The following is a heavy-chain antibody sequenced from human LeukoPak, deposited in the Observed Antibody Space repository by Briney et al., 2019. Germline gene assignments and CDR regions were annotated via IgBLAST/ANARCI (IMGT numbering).Heavy chain of an antibody. V-gene: IGHV3-23*01. CDR1: GFTFGTYA. Sequence: GASLRLSCAASGFTFGTYAMSWVRQAPGKGLEWVSAISGSGGRTHSADSVKGRFTISRDNSKNTLYLQMNSLRAEDTAAYYCAKEKYSSGFFDYWGQGTLVTVSS. J-gene: IGHJ4*02. CDR2: ISGSGGRT. CDR3: AKEKYSSGFFDY. D-gene: IGHD6-19*01.